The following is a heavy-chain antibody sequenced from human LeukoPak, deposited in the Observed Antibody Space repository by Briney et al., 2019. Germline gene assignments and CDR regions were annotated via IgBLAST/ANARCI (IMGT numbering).Heavy chain of an antibody. CDR3: AREEERIAIFGVTNSRFDY. CDR2: IMPIFDTA. J-gene: IGHJ4*02. Sequence: ASVKVSCKASGGTFSNYAISWVRQAPGQGLEWMGGIMPIFDTADYAQKFQGRITITADESTSTVYMELSSLRSEDTAVYYCAREEERIAIFGVTNSRFDYWGQGTLVTVSS. D-gene: IGHD3-3*01. V-gene: IGHV1-69*13. CDR1: GGTFSNYA.